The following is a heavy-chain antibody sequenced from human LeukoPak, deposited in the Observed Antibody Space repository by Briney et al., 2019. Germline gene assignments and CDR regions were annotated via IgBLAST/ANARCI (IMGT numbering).Heavy chain of an antibody. V-gene: IGHV3-23*01. J-gene: IGHJ4*02. D-gene: IGHD3-3*01. CDR2: ISGCGGST. Sequence: GGSLRLSCAASGFTFSIYAMSWVRQAPGKGREWVSAISGCGGSTYYADSVKGRFTIFRDNSKNTLYLQMNSLRSEDTAVYYCAKTGDRFLEWLLIDYWGQGTLVTVSS. CDR3: AKTGDRFLEWLLIDY. CDR1: GFTFSIYA.